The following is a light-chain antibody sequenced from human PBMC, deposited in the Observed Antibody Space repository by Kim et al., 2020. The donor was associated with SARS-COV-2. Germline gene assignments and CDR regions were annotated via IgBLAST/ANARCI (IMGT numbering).Light chain of an antibody. CDR1: SGSVSTSYY. V-gene: IGLV8-61*01. CDR2: NTN. CDR3: VLYVGSGIWV. Sequence: QTVVTQESSFSVSPGGTVTLTCGLSSGSVSTSYYPSWYQQAPGQAPRTLIYNTNTRSSGVPDRFSGSILGNKAALTITGAQADDESDYYCVLYVGSGIWVFGGGTQLTVL. J-gene: IGLJ3*02.